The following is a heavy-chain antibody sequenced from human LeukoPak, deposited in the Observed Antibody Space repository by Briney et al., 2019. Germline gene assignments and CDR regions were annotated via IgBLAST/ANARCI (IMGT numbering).Heavy chain of an antibody. D-gene: IGHD1-1*01. CDR2: IWYDGSNK. V-gene: IGHV3-33*01. CDR1: GFIFSSYG. J-gene: IGHJ4*02. Sequence: PGGSLRLSCAASGFIFSSYGMHWVRQAPGKGLEWVAVIWYDGSNKFYADSVKGRFTISRDNSKNTLYLQMDSLRAEDTAIYYCARDWKTNSFDYWGQGTLVTVSS. CDR3: ARDWKTNSFDY.